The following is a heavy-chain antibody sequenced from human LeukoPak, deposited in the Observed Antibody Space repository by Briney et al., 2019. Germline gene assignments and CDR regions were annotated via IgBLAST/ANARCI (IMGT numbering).Heavy chain of an antibody. V-gene: IGHV4-4*02. CDR1: GGSISSSNW. Sequence: SETLSLTCAVSGGSISSSNWWSWVRQPPGKGLEWIGSIYYSGSTYYNPSLKSRVTISVDTSKNQFSLKLSSVTAADTAVYYCARDEKVAVAGTNYWGQGTLVTVSS. J-gene: IGHJ4*02. CDR2: IYYSGST. CDR3: ARDEKVAVAGTNY. D-gene: IGHD6-19*01.